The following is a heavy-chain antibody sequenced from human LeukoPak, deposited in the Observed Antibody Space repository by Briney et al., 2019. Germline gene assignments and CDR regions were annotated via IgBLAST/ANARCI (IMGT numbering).Heavy chain of an antibody. D-gene: IGHD2-2*02. J-gene: IGHJ4*02. CDR1: GGSISSYY. CDR2: IYYSGST. Sequence: PSETLSLTCTVSGGSISSYYWSWIRQPPGKGLEWIGYIYYSGSTNYNPSLKSRVTISVDTSKNQFSLKLSSVTAADTAVYYCAREEMLGYCSSTGCYSPYYFDYWGQGTLVTVSS. V-gene: IGHV4-59*01. CDR3: AREEMLGYCSSTGCYSPYYFDY.